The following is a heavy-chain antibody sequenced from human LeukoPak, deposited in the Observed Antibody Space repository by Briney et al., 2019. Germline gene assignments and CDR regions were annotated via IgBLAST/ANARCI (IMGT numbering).Heavy chain of an antibody. CDR2: ISAYNGNT. J-gene: IGHJ4*02. CDR3: ARVARITIFGVVIRPTDY. V-gene: IGHV1-18*01. CDR1: GYTFTSYG. D-gene: IGHD3-3*01. Sequence: ASVKVSCKASGYTFTSYGISWVRQAPGQGLEGMGWISAYNGNTNYAQKLQGRVTMTTDTSTSTAYMELRSLRSDDTAAYYCARVARITIFGVVIRPTDYWGQGTLVTVSS.